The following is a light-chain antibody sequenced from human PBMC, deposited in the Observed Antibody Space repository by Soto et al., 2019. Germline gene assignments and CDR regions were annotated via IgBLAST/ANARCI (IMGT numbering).Light chain of an antibody. CDR2: EVT. J-gene: IGLJ7*01. CDR1: SSDVGAYKY. V-gene: IGLV2-8*01. Sequence: QSALTQPPSASGSPGQSVTISCTGTSSDVGAYKYVSWYQQYPGKAPKLMIYEVTKRPSGVPDRFSGSKSGNTASLTVSGLQAEDEADYYCCSYGGSRAVFGGGTQLTVL. CDR3: CSYGGSRAV.